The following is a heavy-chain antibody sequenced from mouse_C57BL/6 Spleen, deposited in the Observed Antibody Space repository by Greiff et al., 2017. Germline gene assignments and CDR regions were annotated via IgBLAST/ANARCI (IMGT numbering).Heavy chain of an antibody. CDR1: GYTFTDYE. V-gene: IGHV1-15*01. D-gene: IGHD1-1*01. CDR2: IDPETGGT. CDR3: TRSLHYGSSYEDAMDY. J-gene: IGHJ4*01. Sequence: QVQLQQSGAELVRPGASVTLSCKASGYTFTDYEMHWVKQTPVHGLEWIGAIDPETGGTAYNQKFKGKAILTADKSSSTAYMELRSLTSEDSAVYYCTRSLHYGSSYEDAMDYWGQGTSVTVSS.